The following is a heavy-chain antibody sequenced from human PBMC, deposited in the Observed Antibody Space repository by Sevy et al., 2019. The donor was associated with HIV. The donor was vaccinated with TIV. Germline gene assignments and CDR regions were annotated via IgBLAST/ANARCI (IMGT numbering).Heavy chain of an antibody. Sequence: ASVKVSCKASGYTFISYGMNWVRQAPGQGLEWMGWINTNTGNPTYAQGFTGRFVFSLDTSINTAYLQVSSLKAEDTAVYYCARTYRGIVVVPAAQHYYCMDVWGQGTTVTVSS. CDR2: INTNTGNP. D-gene: IGHD2-2*01. CDR3: ARTYRGIVVVPAAQHYYCMDV. CDR1: GYTFISYG. V-gene: IGHV7-4-1*02. J-gene: IGHJ6*02.